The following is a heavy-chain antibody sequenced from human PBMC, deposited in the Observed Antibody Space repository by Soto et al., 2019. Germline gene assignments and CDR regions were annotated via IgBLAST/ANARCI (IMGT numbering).Heavy chain of an antibody. V-gene: IGHV1-18*01. J-gene: IGHJ4*02. CDR1: GYTFSSFG. D-gene: IGHD2-2*01. CDR3: ARARFCTSTSCYHYFDF. Sequence: ASVKVSCKASGYTFSSFGINWVRQAPGQGLEWVGWVSVYNDDTKYAQNFQGRVSLTTDTSTSTTYMEVGSLRSDDTAVYYCARARFCTSTSCYHYFDFWGQGTLVTVSS. CDR2: VSVYNDDT.